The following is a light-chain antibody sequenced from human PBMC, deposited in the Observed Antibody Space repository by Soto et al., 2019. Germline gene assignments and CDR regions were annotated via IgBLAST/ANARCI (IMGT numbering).Light chain of an antibody. CDR1: QSVTTN. V-gene: IGKV3-15*01. Sequence: EIVMTQSPATLSVSPGDRATFSCRASQSVTTNLAWYQHKPGQAPRLLIYGASTRATAIPARFSGSGSGTEFTLTISSLQSEDFAVYYCQQYHNWPPYTFGQGTKLEIK. CDR3: QQYHNWPPYT. CDR2: GAS. J-gene: IGKJ2*01.